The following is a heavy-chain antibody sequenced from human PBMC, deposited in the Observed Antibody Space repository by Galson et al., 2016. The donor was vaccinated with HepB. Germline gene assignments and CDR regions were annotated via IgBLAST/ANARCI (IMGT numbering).Heavy chain of an antibody. Sequence: LSLTCTVSGGSISRSSYYWAWIRQPPGKGLEWIGSIYYSGSTYYNPSLKSRVTISVDTSKNQFSLRLSSVTAADTAVYYCARASRTGDRYYFDYWGQGTLVTVSS. CDR2: IYYSGST. D-gene: IGHD1-1*01. CDR3: ARASRTGDRYYFDY. CDR1: GGSISRSSYY. J-gene: IGHJ4*02. V-gene: IGHV4-39*07.